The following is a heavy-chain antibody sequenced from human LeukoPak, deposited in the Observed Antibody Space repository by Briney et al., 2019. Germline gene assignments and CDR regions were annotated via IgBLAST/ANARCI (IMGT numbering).Heavy chain of an antibody. CDR2: IWFDGSVK. J-gene: IGHJ5*02. Sequence: GGSLRLSCAASGFTFNTHGMHWVRQAPGKGLEWVAAIWFDGSVKHYSDAVKGRFTISRDNSLNTLYLQMNSLRVEDTSIYYCAKDTAVQFLELASWGQGTLVTVSS. CDR3: AKDTAVQFLELAS. V-gene: IGHV3-33*06. CDR1: GFTFNTHG. D-gene: IGHD3-3*01.